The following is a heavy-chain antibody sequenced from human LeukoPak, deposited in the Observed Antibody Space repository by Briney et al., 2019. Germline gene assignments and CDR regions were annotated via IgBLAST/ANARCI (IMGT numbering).Heavy chain of an antibody. J-gene: IGHJ5*02. Sequence: SVKFSSEASGGTFRTSGVNWVRPAPGQRLGWMGCVIPVFGTSNYAEKFQDRVTITADESTTTAYMELRSLNSEDTAVYYCATSEDPVAIPITWGQGTLVSVSS. CDR2: VIPVFGTS. D-gene: IGHD2-21*01. V-gene: IGHV1-69*13. CDR1: GGTFRTSG. CDR3: ATSEDPVAIPIT.